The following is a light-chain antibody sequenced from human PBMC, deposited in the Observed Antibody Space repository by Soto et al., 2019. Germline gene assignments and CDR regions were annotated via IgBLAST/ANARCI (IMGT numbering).Light chain of an antibody. V-gene: IGLV1-44*01. J-gene: IGLJ1*01. Sequence: QSVLTQPPSVSGTPGQRVTISCSGSRSSIGSNTVNWYQHLPGSATKLLIYSNNHRPSGVPDRFSASKAGASASLAISGLQSEDEGDYYCAAWDASLGGFYVFGSGTKVTVL. CDR2: SNN. CDR1: RSSIGSNT. CDR3: AAWDASLGGFYV.